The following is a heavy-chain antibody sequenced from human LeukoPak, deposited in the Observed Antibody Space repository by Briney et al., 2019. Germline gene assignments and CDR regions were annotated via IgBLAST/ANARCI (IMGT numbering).Heavy chain of an antibody. CDR3: TTLGYHLDS. CDR2: IAGSDTTT. D-gene: IGHD3-22*01. V-gene: IGHV3-48*03. Sequence: GGSLRLSCLASGFAFSAYEMNWVRQAPGKGLEWVSYIAGSDTTTYYADSVKGRFTIFRDNAKNSMYLQMNSLRAEDTALYYCTTLGYHLDSWGQGTLVTVSS. J-gene: IGHJ4*02. CDR1: GFAFSAYE.